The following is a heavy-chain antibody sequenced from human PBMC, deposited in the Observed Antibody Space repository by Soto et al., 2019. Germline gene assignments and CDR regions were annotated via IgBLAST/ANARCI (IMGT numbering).Heavy chain of an antibody. V-gene: IGHV4-39*01. J-gene: IGHJ4*02. CDR2: VSYSGST. CDR1: GGSISNSSYL. Sequence: SETLSLTCTVSGGSISNSSYLWGWIRQPPGKGLQWIGSVSYSGSTYYNPSLKSRVTISVDTSKNQFSLKMSYVTAADTAVFYCARTTGSGWYHYWGQGTLVTVSS. D-gene: IGHD6-19*01. CDR3: ARTTGSGWYHY.